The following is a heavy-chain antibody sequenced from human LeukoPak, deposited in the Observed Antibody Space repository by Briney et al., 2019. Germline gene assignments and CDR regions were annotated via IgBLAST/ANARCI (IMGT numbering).Heavy chain of an antibody. V-gene: IGHV4-34*01. Sequence: SETLSLTCAVYGGSFSGYYWSWIRQPPGEGLEWIGEINHSGSTNYNPSLKSRVTISVDTSKNQFSLKLSSVTAADTAVYYCAVFSSSSWYRWFDYWGQGTLVTVSS. CDR1: GGSFSGYY. J-gene: IGHJ4*02. D-gene: IGHD6-13*01. CDR3: AVFSSSSWYRWFDY. CDR2: INHSGST.